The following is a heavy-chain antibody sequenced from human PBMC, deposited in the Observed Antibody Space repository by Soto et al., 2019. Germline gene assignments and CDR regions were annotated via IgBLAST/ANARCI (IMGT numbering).Heavy chain of an antibody. D-gene: IGHD6-13*01. CDR3: AVLGAPSAPGYSSSWYGHRVIDDAFDI. J-gene: IGHJ3*02. CDR1: GFTFSSYA. CDR2: ISYDGSNK. Sequence: QVQLVESGGGVVQPGRSLRLSCAASGFTFSSYAMHWVRQAPGKGLEWVAVISYDGSNKYYADSVKGRFTISRDNSKNTLYLQMNSLRAEDTAVYYCAVLGAPSAPGYSSSWYGHRVIDDAFDIWGQGTMVTVSS. V-gene: IGHV3-30-3*01.